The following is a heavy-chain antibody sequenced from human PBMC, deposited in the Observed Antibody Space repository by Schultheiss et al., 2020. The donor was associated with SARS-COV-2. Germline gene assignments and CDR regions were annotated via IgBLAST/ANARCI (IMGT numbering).Heavy chain of an antibody. J-gene: IGHJ4*02. Sequence: GGSLRLSCAASGFTFSSYGMHWVRQAPGKGLEWVAAISYDGTNKYYADSVKGRFSISRDNSKNTLYLQMNSLRAEDTAVYYCARDSTRQRKLRGFDYFDYWGQGTLVTVSS. CDR1: GFTFSSYG. V-gene: IGHV3-30*03. CDR2: ISYDGTNK. CDR3: ARDSTRQRKLRGFDYFDY. D-gene: IGHD3-10*01.